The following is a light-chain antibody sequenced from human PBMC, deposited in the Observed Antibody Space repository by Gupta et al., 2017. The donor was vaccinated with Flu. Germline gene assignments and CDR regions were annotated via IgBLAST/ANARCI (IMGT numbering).Light chain of an antibody. CDR2: QEN. J-gene: IGLJ1*01. CDR1: EGGDKL. CDR3: QAWDSSTGSV. V-gene: IGLV3-1*01. Sequence: GQTASMTCSGNEGGDKLSCCYQQKPGQSPGRVINQENMRPSGIPDRCSGSNLGNTATPTTSATQAMDEADDYCQAWDSSTGSVFGTGTKLTVL.